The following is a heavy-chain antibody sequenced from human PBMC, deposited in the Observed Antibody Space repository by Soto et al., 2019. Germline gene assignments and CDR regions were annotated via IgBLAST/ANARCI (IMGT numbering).Heavy chain of an antibody. CDR2: ISCSGSTI. V-gene: IGHV3-48*02. Sequence: GGSLRLSCEASGFTFSDYSMNWVRQAPGKGLEWVSYISCSGSTIYYADSVRGRFTISRDNAKKSLYLQMNSLRDEDTALYYCERGSTTTKVVTPPGFDYWGQGNLVTVSS. J-gene: IGHJ4*02. CDR3: ERGSTTTKVVTPPGFDY. CDR1: GFTFSDYS. D-gene: IGHD3-22*01.